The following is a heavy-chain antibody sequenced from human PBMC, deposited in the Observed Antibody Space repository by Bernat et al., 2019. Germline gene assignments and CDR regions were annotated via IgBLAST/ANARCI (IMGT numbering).Heavy chain of an antibody. J-gene: IGHJ5*02. CDR2: ISSSSSYT. CDR3: ARDTGGYYYGSGSYYPNWFDP. Sequence: QVQLVESGGGLVKPGGSLRLSCAASGFTFSDYYMSWIRQAPGKGLEWVSYISSSSSYTNYADSVKGRFTISRDNAKNSLYLQMNSLRAEDTAVDYCARDTGGYYYGSGSYYPNWFDPWGQGTLVTVSS. D-gene: IGHD3-10*01. V-gene: IGHV3-11*05. CDR1: GFTFSDYY.